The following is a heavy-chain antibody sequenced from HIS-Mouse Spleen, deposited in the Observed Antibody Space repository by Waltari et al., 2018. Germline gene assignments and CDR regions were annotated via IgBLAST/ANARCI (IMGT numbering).Heavy chain of an antibody. V-gene: IGHV4-39*07. J-gene: IGHJ2*01. CDR1: GGSLSSSSYY. CDR2: IYYSGST. D-gene: IGHD6-13*01. Sequence: QLQLQESGPGLVKPSETLSLPCTVSGGSLSSSSYYLRWIRQPPGKGLEWIGSIYYSGSTYYNPSLKSRVTISVDTSKNQFSLKLSSVTAADTAVYYCAREIPYSSSWYDWYFDLWGRGTLVTVSS. CDR3: AREIPYSSSWYDWYFDL.